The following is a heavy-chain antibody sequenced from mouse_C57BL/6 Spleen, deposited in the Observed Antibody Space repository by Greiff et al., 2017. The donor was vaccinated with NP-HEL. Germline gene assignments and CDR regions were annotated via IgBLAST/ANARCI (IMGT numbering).Heavy chain of an antibody. CDR3: ARGEVDYGNYVGYFDV. Sequence: QVQLQQPGAELVRPGSSVKLSCKASGYTFTSYWMDWVKQRPGQGLEWIGNIYPSDSETHYNQKFKDKATLTVDKSSSTAYMQLSSLTSEDSAVYYGARGEVDYGNYVGYFDVWGTGTTVTVSS. CDR2: IYPSDSET. CDR1: GYTFTSYW. V-gene: IGHV1-61*01. D-gene: IGHD2-1*01. J-gene: IGHJ1*03.